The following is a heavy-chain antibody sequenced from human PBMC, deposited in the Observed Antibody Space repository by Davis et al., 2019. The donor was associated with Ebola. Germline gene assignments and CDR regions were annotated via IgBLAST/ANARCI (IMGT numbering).Heavy chain of an antibody. D-gene: IGHD3-22*01. CDR2: ISGSGGST. J-gene: IGHJ5*02. CDR3: AKDQASYYYDSSGYGVGRWFDP. Sequence: GESLKISCAASGFTLSSYSMNWVRQAPGKGLEWVSAISGSGGSTYYADSVKGRFTISRDNSKNTLYLQMNSLRAEDTAVYYCAKDQASYYYDSSGYGVGRWFDPWGQGTLVTVSS. CDR1: GFTLSSYS. V-gene: IGHV3-23*01.